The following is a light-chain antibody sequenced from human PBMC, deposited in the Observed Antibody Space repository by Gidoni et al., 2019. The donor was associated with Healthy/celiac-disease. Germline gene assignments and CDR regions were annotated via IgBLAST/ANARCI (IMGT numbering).Light chain of an antibody. V-gene: IGLV3-19*01. J-gene: IGLJ3*02. CDR2: GKN. Sequence: VAFGQTVRITCQGDSLRSYYASWYQQKPGQAPVLVIYGKNNRPSGIPDRFSGSSSGNTAAVTITGAQAEDEADYYCNSRDSSGNLWVFGGGTKLTVL. CDR3: NSRDSSGNLWV. CDR1: SLRSYY.